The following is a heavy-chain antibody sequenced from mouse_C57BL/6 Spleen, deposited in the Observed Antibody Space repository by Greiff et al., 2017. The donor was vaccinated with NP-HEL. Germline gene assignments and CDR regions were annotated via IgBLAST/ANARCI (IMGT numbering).Heavy chain of an antibody. CDR2: IYPGDGDT. J-gene: IGHJ2*01. Sequence: QVHVKQSGAELVKPGASVKISCKASGYAFSSYWMNWVKQRPGKGLEWIGQIYPGDGDTNYNGKFKGKATLTADKSSSTAYMQLSSLTSEDSAVYFCARPIYDELFDYWGQGTTLTVSS. CDR1: GYAFSSYW. D-gene: IGHD2-12*01. V-gene: IGHV1-80*01. CDR3: ARPIYDELFDY.